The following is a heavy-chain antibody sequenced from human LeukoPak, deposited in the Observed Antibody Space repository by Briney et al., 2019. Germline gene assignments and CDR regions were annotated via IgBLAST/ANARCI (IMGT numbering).Heavy chain of an antibody. J-gene: IGHJ4*02. CDR1: GFTFSSHW. D-gene: IGHD3-9*01. Sequence: GGSLRLSCAASGFTFSSHWMHWVRQAPGKGLEWVGRTTNKVNSDTTEYAASVKGRFTISRDDSKNSLYLQMNSLKTEDTAVYYCARANYDILTGYFEFWGQGTLVTVSS. CDR2: TTNKVNSDTT. V-gene: IGHV3-72*01. CDR3: ARANYDILTGYFEF.